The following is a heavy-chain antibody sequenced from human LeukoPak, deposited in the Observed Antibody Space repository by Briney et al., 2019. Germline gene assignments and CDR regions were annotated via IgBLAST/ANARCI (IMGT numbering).Heavy chain of an antibody. V-gene: IGHV1-18*01. J-gene: IGHJ6*02. CDR3: ARDELHNYYYYGMDV. CDR2: ISAYNSNT. Sequence: SVKVSCKASGYTFTSYGISWVRQAPGQGVEWMGSISAYNSNTNYAQKLQGRVTMTTDTSTSTAYMELRSLRSDDTAVYYCARDELHNYYYYGMDVWGQGTTVTVSS. CDR1: GYTFTSYG. D-gene: IGHD2-15*01.